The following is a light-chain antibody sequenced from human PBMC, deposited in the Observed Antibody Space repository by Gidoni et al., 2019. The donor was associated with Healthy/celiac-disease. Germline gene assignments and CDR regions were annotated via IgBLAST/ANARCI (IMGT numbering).Light chain of an antibody. Sequence: QSALTQPASVSESPGQSLTISCTGTSSDVGGYNYVAWYQQHPGKAPKLMIYDVSNRPSGVSNRFSGSKSGNTASLTISGLQAEDEADYYCSSYTSSSTLVFGGGTKLTVL. V-gene: IGLV2-14*01. CDR2: DVS. J-gene: IGLJ2*01. CDR1: SSDVGGYNY. CDR3: SSYTSSSTLV.